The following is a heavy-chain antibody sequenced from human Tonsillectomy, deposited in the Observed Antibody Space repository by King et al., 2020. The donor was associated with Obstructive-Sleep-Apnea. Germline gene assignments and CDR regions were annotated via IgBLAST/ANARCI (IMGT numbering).Heavy chain of an antibody. V-gene: IGHV5-10-1*01. D-gene: IGHD6-19*01. Sequence: QLVQSGAEVKKPGESLRISCKGSGYSFTSYWISWVRQMPGKGLEWMGRIDPSDSYTKYSPSFQGHVTISADKSINTAYLQWSSLKASDSAMYYCARHTPIEGYGSGLGWFDPWGQGTLVTVSS. J-gene: IGHJ5*02. CDR2: IDPSDSYT. CDR1: GYSFTSYW. CDR3: ARHTPIEGYGSGLGWFDP.